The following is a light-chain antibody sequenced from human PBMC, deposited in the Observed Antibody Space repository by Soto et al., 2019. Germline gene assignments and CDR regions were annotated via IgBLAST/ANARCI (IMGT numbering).Light chain of an antibody. CDR1: QSVSSTY. CDR3: RQYDSSSWT. Sequence: EIVLTQSPGTLSLSPGERATLSCRASQSVSSTYLAWYQHGPGQAPRLLIYGASRRATGIPDRFSGSGSGTEFTLTISRLESEDFAVYYCRQYDSSSWTFGQGTKVEIK. CDR2: GAS. V-gene: IGKV3-20*01. J-gene: IGKJ1*01.